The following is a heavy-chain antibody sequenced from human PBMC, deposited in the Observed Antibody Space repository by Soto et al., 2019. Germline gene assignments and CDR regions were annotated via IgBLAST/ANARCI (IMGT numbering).Heavy chain of an antibody. J-gene: IGHJ3*01. D-gene: IGHD1-26*01. V-gene: IGHV3-48*03. CDR3: ARRASR. CDR1: GFTFSSAE. CDR2: IHPSGQPI. Sequence: EVQLVESGGGLVQPGGALRLSCAVSGFTFSSAEMYWVRQAPGKVLEWISYIHPSGQPIFYADSVKGRFTISRDNANNSLFLQMNSLRAEDTAVYNCARRASRWGQGKMVTVSS.